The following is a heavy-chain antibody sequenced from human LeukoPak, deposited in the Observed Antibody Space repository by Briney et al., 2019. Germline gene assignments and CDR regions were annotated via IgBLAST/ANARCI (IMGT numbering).Heavy chain of an antibody. D-gene: IGHD2-15*01. CDR2: ISSSSSYI. J-gene: IGHJ4*02. Sequence: GGSLRLSCAASGFTFSSYSMNWVRQAPGKGLEWVSSISSSSSYIYYADSVKGRFTISRDNAKNSLYLQMNSLRAEDTAVYYWARGRASVVYFDYWGQGTLVTVSS. V-gene: IGHV3-21*01. CDR1: GFTFSSYS. CDR3: ARGRASVVYFDY.